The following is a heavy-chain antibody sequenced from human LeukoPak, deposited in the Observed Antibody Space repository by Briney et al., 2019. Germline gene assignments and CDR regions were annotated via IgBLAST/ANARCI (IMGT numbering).Heavy chain of an antibody. CDR1: GFTLRSYW. J-gene: IGHJ4*02. CDR2: IKQDGSEK. D-gene: IGHD3-3*01. Sequence: GGSLSLYCAASGFTLRSYWMSWVRPAPGKGLEWVANIKQDGSEKYYVDSVKGGFTISRDNAENSLYLQMNSLRAEDTAVYYCARDCDYDFWSGYYCPRFDFWGQGTLFTVSS. CDR3: ARDCDYDFWSGYYCPRFDF. V-gene: IGHV3-7*01.